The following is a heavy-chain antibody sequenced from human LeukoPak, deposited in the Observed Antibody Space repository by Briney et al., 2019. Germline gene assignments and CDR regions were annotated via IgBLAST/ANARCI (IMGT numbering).Heavy chain of an antibody. J-gene: IGHJ4*02. D-gene: IGHD3-22*01. CDR2: IIPMFGTA. CDR1: GYTFTSYD. V-gene: IGHV1-69*06. Sequence: SVKVSCKASGYTFTSYDINWVRQAPGQGLEWMGGIIPMFGTAKNAQKFQGRVTITADKSTSTAYMELSSLRSEDTAVYYCASLTYWLLPVWGQGTLVTVSS. CDR3: ASLTYWLLPV.